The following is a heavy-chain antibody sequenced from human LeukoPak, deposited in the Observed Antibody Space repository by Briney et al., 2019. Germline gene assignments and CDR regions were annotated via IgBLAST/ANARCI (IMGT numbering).Heavy chain of an antibody. CDR3: AKDTFDEDRSGWWIDF. Sequence: PGGSLRLSYAASGLTFDEYAMHWVRQAPGKGLEWVSLISGDGGSTFYADSVKGRFTISRDNSKNSLYLQMNSLRAEDTALYFCAKDTFDEDRSGWWIDFWGKGSLVTVSS. V-gene: IGHV3-43*02. D-gene: IGHD6-19*01. CDR2: ISGDGGST. CDR1: GLTFDEYA. J-gene: IGHJ4*02.